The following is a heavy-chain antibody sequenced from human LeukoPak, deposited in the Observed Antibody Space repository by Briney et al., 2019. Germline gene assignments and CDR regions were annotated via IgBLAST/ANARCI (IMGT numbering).Heavy chain of an antibody. V-gene: IGHV1-18*01. Sequence: ASVKVSCKASGYTFPRYGISWVRQAPGQGLECMGWISAYNGDTYYAQNLQGRVTMTRDTSTSTAYMELRSLRSDDTAVYYCARLRVSYSSSSAFDYWAREPWSPSPQ. CDR3: ARLRVSYSSSSAFDY. J-gene: IGHJ4*02. CDR1: GYTFPRYG. CDR2: ISAYNGDT. D-gene: IGHD6-6*01.